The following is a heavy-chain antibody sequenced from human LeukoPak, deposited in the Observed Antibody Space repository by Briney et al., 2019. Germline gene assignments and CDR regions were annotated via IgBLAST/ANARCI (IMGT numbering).Heavy chain of an antibody. D-gene: IGHD2-8*01. CDR2: IIGSGGST. V-gene: IGHV3-23*01. Sequence: GGSLRLSCAASGFTFSSYAMSWVRQAPGKGLEWVSAIIGSGGSTYCADSVKGRFTISRDNSKNTLYLQMNSLRAEDTAVYYCAKDKSCTNGICYLDFWGQGTLVTVSS. CDR1: GFTFSSYA. J-gene: IGHJ4*02. CDR3: AKDKSCTNGICYLDF.